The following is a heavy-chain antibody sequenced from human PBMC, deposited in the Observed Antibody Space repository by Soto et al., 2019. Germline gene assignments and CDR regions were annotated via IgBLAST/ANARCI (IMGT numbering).Heavy chain of an antibody. CDR1: GYTFTSYG. J-gene: IGHJ6*02. CDR3: ARGHVVVVAANYYYYGMDV. Sequence: GASVKVSCKASGYTFTSYGISWVRQAPGQGLEWMGWISAYSGNTNYAQKLQGRVTMTRDTSISTAYMELSRLRSDDTAVYYCARGHVVVVAANYYYYGMDVWGQGTTVTVSS. V-gene: IGHV1-18*01. D-gene: IGHD2-15*01. CDR2: ISAYSGNT.